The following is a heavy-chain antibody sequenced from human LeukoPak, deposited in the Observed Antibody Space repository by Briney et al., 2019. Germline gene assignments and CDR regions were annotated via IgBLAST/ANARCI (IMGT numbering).Heavy chain of an antibody. CDR2: INTNSGGT. V-gene: IGHV1-2*06. D-gene: IGHD3-9*01. J-gene: IGHJ6*03. Sequence: ASVKVSCKASGYTFTGYYMHWVRQAPGQGREWMGRINTNSGGTNYAQKFQGRVTMTRHTSISTAYMELSRLRSDDTAVYYCARWEGILAFDYYYYMDVWGKGTTVTVSS. CDR1: GYTFTGYY. CDR3: ARWEGILAFDYYYYMDV.